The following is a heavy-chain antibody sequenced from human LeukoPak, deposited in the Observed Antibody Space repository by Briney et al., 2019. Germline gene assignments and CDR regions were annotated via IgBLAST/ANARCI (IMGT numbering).Heavy chain of an antibody. CDR1: RFTFGSYW. J-gene: IGHJ4*02. Sequence: GGSLRLACAASRFTFGSYWMHWVRHAPGKGLVWVSRIDSDGSTTSYADSVKGRFTISRDNAKNTLFLQMNSLRAEDTAAYYCARSVYDSGGYYRVLDYWGQGTLVTVSS. CDR3: ARSVYDSGGYYRVLDY. CDR2: IDSDGSTT. D-gene: IGHD3-22*01. V-gene: IGHV3-74*01.